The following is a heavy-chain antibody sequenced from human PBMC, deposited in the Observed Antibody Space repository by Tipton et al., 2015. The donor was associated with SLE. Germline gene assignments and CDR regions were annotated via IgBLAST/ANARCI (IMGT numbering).Heavy chain of an antibody. CDR2: IYDRGSY. D-gene: IGHD3-3*01. CDR1: GGSIRDYY. Sequence: TLSLTCTVSGGSIRDYYWSWIRQPPGKGLEWFGYIYDRGSYNYNPSLKSPVTISSDTSKTQFSLNLNSVTAADTAVYYCARHKGVVDFYHYDGLDVWGHGTTVTVSS. CDR3: ARHKGVVDFYHYDGLDV. V-gene: IGHV4-59*08. J-gene: IGHJ6*02.